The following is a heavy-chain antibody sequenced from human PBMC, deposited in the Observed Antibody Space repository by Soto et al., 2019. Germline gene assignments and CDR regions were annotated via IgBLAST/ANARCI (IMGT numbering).Heavy chain of an antibody. CDR1: GYSIINGYY. Sequence: PSETLSLTCAVSGYSIINGYYWGWIRQSPEKGLEWIGHISHSGATYYNPSLKSRVTISVDTSKNQLSLRVRFVTAADTAVYYCARIIGSSGSLESWGQGTLVTVSS. CDR3: ARIIGSSGSLES. CDR2: ISHSGAT. J-gene: IGHJ4*02. D-gene: IGHD3-22*01. V-gene: IGHV4-38-2*01.